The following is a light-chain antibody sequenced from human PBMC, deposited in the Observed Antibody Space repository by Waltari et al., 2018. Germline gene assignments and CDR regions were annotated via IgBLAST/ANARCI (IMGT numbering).Light chain of an antibody. CDR2: DAS. CDR1: QDISNY. Sequence: DIQMTQSPSSLSASVGDRVTITCQASQDISNYLNWYQQKPGKAPKHLIYDASNLETGVPSRFSGSGSGTEFTLTISSLQPEDIATYYCQQYDNLLLTFGGGTKVEIK. V-gene: IGKV1-33*01. CDR3: QQYDNLLLT. J-gene: IGKJ4*01.